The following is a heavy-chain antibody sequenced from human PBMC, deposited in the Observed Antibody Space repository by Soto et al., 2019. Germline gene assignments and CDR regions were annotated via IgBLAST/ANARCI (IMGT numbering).Heavy chain of an antibody. J-gene: IGHJ4*02. D-gene: IGHD3-3*01. Sequence: VASVKVSCKASGYTFTSYYMHWVRQAPGQGLEWMGIINPSGGSTSYAQKFQGRVTMTRDTSTSTVYMELSSLRSEDTAVYYCARDSEPASLWSGYYTLPLDYWGQGTLVTVSS. CDR3: ARDSEPASLWSGYYTLPLDY. CDR2: INPSGGST. V-gene: IGHV1-46*01. CDR1: GYTFTSYY.